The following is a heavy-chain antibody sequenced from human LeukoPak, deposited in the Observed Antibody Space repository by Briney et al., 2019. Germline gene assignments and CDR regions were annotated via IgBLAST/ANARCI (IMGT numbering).Heavy chain of an antibody. CDR2: IKHDGSEK. CDR3: ARAPHKTQRWLQGFDY. D-gene: IGHD5-12*01. V-gene: IGHV3-7*01. J-gene: IGHJ4*02. CDR1: GFTFSSYW. Sequence: GGSLRLSCAASGFTFSSYWMSWVRQAPGKGLEWVANIKHDGSEKYYVDSVKGRFTISRDNAKNSLYLQMNSLRAEDTAVYYCARAPHKTQRWLQGFDYWGQGTLVTVSS.